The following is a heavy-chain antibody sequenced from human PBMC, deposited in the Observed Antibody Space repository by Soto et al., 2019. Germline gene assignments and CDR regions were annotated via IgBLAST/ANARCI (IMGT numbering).Heavy chain of an antibody. V-gene: IGHV4-34*01. J-gene: IGHJ6*02. D-gene: IGHD6-6*01. CDR3: ARGPTSYIAARPAYYYYGMDV. CDR2: INHSGST. CDR1: GGSFSGYY. Sequence: SETLSLTCAVYGGSFSGYYWSWIRQPPGKGLEWIGEINHSGSTNYNPSLKSRVTISVDTSKNQFSLKLSSVTAADTAVYYCARGPTSYIAARPAYYYYGMDVWGQGTTVTVSS.